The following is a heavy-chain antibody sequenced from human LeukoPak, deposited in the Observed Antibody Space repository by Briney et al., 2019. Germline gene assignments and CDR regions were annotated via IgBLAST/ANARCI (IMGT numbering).Heavy chain of an antibody. J-gene: IGHJ3*02. Sequence: AGGSLRLSCAASGFTFSSYGMHWVRQAPGKGLEWVAFIRYDGSNKYYADSVKGRFTISRDNSKNTLYLQMNSLRAEDTAVYYCAKPSAPTTPNDAFDIWGQGTMVTVSS. CDR3: AKPSAPTTPNDAFDI. CDR2: IRYDGSNK. V-gene: IGHV3-30*02. D-gene: IGHD1/OR15-1a*01. CDR1: GFTFSSYG.